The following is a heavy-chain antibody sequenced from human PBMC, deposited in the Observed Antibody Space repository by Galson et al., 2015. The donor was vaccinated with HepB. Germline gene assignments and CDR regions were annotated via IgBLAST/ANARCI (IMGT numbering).Heavy chain of an antibody. CDR1: GFIFSSCA. D-gene: IGHD2-21*02. J-gene: IGHJ4*02. V-gene: IGHV3-33*01. Sequence: SLRLSCAASGFIFSSCAVHWVRQAPGKGLEWVAVIWYDGSNKHYADSVRGRFTISRDDSRNTLYLQMNNLRAEDTAVYYCVREKGEGGGDCLDYWGQGTLVTVSS. CDR2: IWYDGSNK. CDR3: VREKGEGGGDCLDY.